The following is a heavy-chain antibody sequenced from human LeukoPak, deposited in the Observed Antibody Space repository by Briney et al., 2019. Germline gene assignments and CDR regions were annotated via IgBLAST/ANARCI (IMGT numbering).Heavy chain of an antibody. CDR1: GGSMRTTTYY. CDR3: VRESRIMTTVRYWFDP. CDR2: NYYNGGT. V-gene: IGHV4-39*07. J-gene: IGHJ5*02. Sequence: SETLSLTCTVSGGSMRTTTYYWGWIRQPPGKGLEWIDSNYYNGGTYYNPSLKSRVTISLDTSNNQFSVKLNSVTAADTAVYYCVRESRIMTTVRYWFDPWGQGTLVTVSS. D-gene: IGHD1-1*01.